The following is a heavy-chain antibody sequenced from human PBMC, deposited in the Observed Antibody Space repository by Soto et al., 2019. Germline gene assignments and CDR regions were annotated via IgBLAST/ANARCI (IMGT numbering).Heavy chain of an antibody. J-gene: IGHJ5*02. Sequence: SETLSRTCAVYVGSFNGYYWNWIRQPPGKGLEWIGEINHTGGTHYNPSLKSRVTMSVDTSKNQFSLRLSSVTAADTAIYYCATRITVFGLLIPPFDPWGQGTQVTVSS. CDR3: ATRITVFGLLIPPFDP. CDR1: VGSFNGYY. D-gene: IGHD3-3*01. CDR2: INHTGGT. V-gene: IGHV4-34*01.